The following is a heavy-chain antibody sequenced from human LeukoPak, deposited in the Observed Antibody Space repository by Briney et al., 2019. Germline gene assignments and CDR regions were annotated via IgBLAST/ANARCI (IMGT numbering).Heavy chain of an antibody. J-gene: IGHJ4*02. CDR1: GGSLSSSSYY. Sequence: SETLSLTCTVSGGSLSSSSYYWGWIRQPPGKGLEWIGSIYYSGSTYYNPSLKSRVTISVDTSKNQFSLKLSSVTAADTAVYYCARKCSSSSNLPDYWGQGTLVSVSS. CDR2: IYYSGST. D-gene: IGHD6-6*01. CDR3: ARKCSSSSNLPDY. V-gene: IGHV4-39*07.